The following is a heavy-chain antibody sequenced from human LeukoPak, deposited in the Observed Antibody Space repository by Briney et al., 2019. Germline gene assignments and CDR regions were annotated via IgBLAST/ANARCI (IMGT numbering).Heavy chain of an antibody. CDR1: GYTFTSYG. Sequence: ASVKVSCKASGYTFTSYGISWVRQAPGQGLEWMGWISAYNGNYNYAQKPQGRVTMTTDTSTSTAYVELRSLRSDDTAVYYCARDSVRHYGSGSYYSPQAFDIWGQGTMVTVSS. CDR2: ISAYNGNY. CDR3: ARDSVRHYGSGSYYSPQAFDI. J-gene: IGHJ3*02. D-gene: IGHD3-10*01. V-gene: IGHV1-18*01.